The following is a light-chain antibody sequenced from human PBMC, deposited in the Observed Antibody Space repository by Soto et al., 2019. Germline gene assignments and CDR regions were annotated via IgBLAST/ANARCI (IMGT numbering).Light chain of an antibody. CDR3: QQYNSQRT. J-gene: IGKJ1*01. CDR1: QYISSW. Sequence: DIQMTQSPSTLSASVGDRVTITCRASQYISSWLAWYQQKPGKAPKLLIYKASSSESGVPSRFSGSGSGTEFTLPISSLQPDDFATYYCQQYNSQRTFGQGTKVEIK. CDR2: KAS. V-gene: IGKV1-5*03.